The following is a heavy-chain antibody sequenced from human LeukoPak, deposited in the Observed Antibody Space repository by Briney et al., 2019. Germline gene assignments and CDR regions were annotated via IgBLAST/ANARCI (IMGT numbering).Heavy chain of an antibody. CDR3: ARDRFIGYCSSTSCYPFDY. Sequence: GASVKVSCKASGYTFTTYAIHWVRQAPGQRLEWMGWINTGNGNTKYSQKFQGRVTITRDTPASTAYMELRSLRSDDTAVYYCARDRFIGYCSSTSCYPFDYWGQGTLVTVSS. J-gene: IGHJ4*02. D-gene: IGHD2-2*01. CDR1: GYTFTTYA. V-gene: IGHV1-3*04. CDR2: INTGNGNT.